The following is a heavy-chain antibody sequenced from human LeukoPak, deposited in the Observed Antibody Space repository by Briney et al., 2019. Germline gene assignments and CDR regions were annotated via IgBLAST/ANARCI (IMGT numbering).Heavy chain of an antibody. D-gene: IGHD3-3*01. CDR3: ARDLAAYYDFWSGYRRIDAFDI. CDR1: GYTFTGYY. Sequence: ASVKVSCKASGYTFTGYYMHWVRQAPGQGLEWMGWINPNSGGTNYAQKFQGRVTMTRDTSISTAYMELSRLRSDDTAVYYCARDLAAYYDFWSGYRRIDAFDIWGQGTMVTVSS. V-gene: IGHV1-2*02. J-gene: IGHJ3*02. CDR2: INPNSGGT.